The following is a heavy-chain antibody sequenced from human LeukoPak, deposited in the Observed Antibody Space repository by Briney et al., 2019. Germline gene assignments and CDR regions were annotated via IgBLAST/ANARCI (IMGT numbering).Heavy chain of an antibody. CDR3: AVAYQPLLYRAAFGI. D-gene: IGHD2-2*02. CDR1: GGSISSYY. Sequence: SETLSLTCTVSGGSISSYYWSWIRQPPGKGLEWIGYIYTSGSTNYNPSLKSRVTISVDTSKNQFSLKLSSVTAADTAVYYCAVAYQPLLYRAAFGIWGQGTMVTVSS. V-gene: IGHV4-4*09. CDR2: IYTSGST. J-gene: IGHJ3*02.